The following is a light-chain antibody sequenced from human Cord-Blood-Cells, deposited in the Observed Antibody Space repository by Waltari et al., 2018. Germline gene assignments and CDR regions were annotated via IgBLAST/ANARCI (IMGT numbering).Light chain of an antibody. CDR3: QQRSNWPWT. J-gene: IGKJ1*01. V-gene: IGKV3-11*01. CDR2: DAS. Sequence: EIVLTQSPATLSLSPGERATVSCRASQSVSSYLAWYQQKPGQAPRLLIYDASNRATGIPARFSGSGSGTDFTLTISSLEPEDCAVYYCQQRSNWPWTFGQGTKVEIK. CDR1: QSVSSY.